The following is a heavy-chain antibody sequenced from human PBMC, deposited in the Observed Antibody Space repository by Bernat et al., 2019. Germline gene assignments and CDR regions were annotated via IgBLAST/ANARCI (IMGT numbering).Heavy chain of an antibody. CDR2: ISGSGGST. CDR3: AKDRGYSYGYDWFDP. D-gene: IGHD5-18*01. Sequence: EVQLLESGGGLVQPGGSLRLSCAASGFTFSSYAMSWVRQAPGKGLEWVSVISGSGGSTSYADSVKGRFTISRDNSKNTLYLQMNSLRAEDTAVYYCAKDRGYSYGYDWFDPWGQGTLVTVSS. J-gene: IGHJ5*02. CDR1: GFTFSSYA. V-gene: IGHV3-23*01.